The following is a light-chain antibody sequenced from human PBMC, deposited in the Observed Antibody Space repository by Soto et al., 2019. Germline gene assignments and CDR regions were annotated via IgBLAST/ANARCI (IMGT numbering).Light chain of an antibody. CDR3: LQYGTFPRT. V-gene: IGKV3-20*01. J-gene: IGKJ1*01. CDR1: QSVRSSY. Sequence: EIVLTQSPGTLSLSPGERATLSCRASQSVRSSYLAWYQQNAGQAPRLLIYGASSRATGIPDRFSGSGSGTDFTLTISRLEPEDFVVYYCLQYGTFPRTFGQGTKVEIK. CDR2: GAS.